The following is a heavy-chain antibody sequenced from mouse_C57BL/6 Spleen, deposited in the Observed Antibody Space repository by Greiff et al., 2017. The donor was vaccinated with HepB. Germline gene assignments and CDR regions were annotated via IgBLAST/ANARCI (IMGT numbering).Heavy chain of an antibody. V-gene: IGHV1-55*01. CDR1: GYTFTSYW. J-gene: IGHJ2*01. CDR2: IYPGSGST. D-gene: IGHD2-4*01. CDR3: ARRRDYDGRRTGFDY. Sequence: VQLQQPGAELVKPGAPVKMSCKASGYTFTSYWITWVKQRPGQGLEWIGDIYPGSGSTNYNEKFKSKATLTVDTSSSTAYMQLSSLTSEDSAVYYCARRRDYDGRRTGFDYWGQGTTLTVSS.